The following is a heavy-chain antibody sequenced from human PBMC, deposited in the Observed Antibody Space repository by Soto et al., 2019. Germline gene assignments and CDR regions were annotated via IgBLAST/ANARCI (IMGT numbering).Heavy chain of an antibody. CDR2: ISYDGTTK. D-gene: IGHD6-13*01. Sequence: QEQGVESGGGVVQPGRSLRLSCAASGFTFSTHAMHWVRQAPGRGLEWVAIISYDGTTKDYGDSVKGRFTISRDNSKNAVYLQMNSMRSEDTALYYCARDWRTAGTTGWFDPWGQGTLVTVSS. J-gene: IGHJ5*02. CDR1: GFTFSTHA. CDR3: ARDWRTAGTTGWFDP. V-gene: IGHV3-30-3*01.